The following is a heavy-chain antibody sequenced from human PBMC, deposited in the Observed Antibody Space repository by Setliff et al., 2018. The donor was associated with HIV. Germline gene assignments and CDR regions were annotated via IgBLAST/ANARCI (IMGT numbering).Heavy chain of an antibody. D-gene: IGHD2-2*01. Sequence: PGGSLRLSCAASGFIFSRSSMAWVRQAPGKGLEWVSDISSTGSTIYYADSVKGRFTISRDNSKNTIYLQLNSLRAEDTAVYYCARLGRYQMPLYSFYGMDVWGLGTTVTVSS. V-gene: IGHV3-48*01. CDR1: GFIFSRSS. CDR3: ARLGRYQMPLYSFYGMDV. CDR2: ISSTGSTI. J-gene: IGHJ6*02.